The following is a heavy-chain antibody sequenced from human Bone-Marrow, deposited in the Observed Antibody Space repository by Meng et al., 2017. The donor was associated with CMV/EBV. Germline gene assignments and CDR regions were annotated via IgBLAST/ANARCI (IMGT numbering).Heavy chain of an antibody. Sequence: GESLKISCVASGFTFNIFAIHWVRQTPGKGLEWVGYVSPDGRSNFFAGSVTGRFTVSRDNSENTVYLHMNSLRVEDTAIYYCAREAFLDDFDIWGQGTMVTVPS. CDR3: AREAFLDDFDI. V-gene: IGHV3-30*04. J-gene: IGHJ3*02. CDR2: VSPDGRSN. CDR1: GFTFNIFA. D-gene: IGHD3-3*02.